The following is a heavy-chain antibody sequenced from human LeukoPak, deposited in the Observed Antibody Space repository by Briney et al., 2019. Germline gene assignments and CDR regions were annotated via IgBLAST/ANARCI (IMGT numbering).Heavy chain of an antibody. CDR1: GGSFSGDY. D-gene: IGHD6-6*01. CDR3: ARGSVAARLSL. CDR2: INRGRDT. J-gene: IGHJ4*02. V-gene: IGHV4-34*01. Sequence: PSETLSLTCAVFGGSFSGDYWTWIRQPPGKGLEWIGEINRGRDTTYNPSLRSRVTISIDTSNIQFSLRLTSVTAADTAVYYCARGSVAARLSLWGQGTLVTVSS.